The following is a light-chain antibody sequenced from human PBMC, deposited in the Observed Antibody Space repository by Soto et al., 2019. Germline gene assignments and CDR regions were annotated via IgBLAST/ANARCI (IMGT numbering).Light chain of an antibody. V-gene: IGLV2-14*01. CDR2: DVS. J-gene: IGLJ2*01. CDR3: SSYTRSSTGV. Sequence: QSALTQPASVSGSPGQSITISCTGTSSDVGGYNYVSWYQQHPGKAPKLMIYDVSNRSSGVSNRFSGSKSGNTASLTISGLKAADGADYYCSSYTRSSTGVFGGGTKLTVL. CDR1: SSDVGGYNY.